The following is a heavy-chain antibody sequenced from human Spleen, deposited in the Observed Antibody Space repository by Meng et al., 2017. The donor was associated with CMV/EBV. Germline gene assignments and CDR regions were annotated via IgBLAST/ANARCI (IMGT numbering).Heavy chain of an antibody. D-gene: IGHD4-17*01. CDR1: GLPISNYW. J-gene: IGHJ4*02. CDR3: RLGHYSQD. CDR2: IKNDGSER. V-gene: IGHV3-7*02. Sequence: VYLVGCGGGLVQPGGSLRLSCAASGLPISNYWMSWVRQAPGKGLEWVANIKNDGSERYYVDSVKGRFSISRDNADNSLYLQMNNLRAEDTAVYYCRLGHYSQDWGQGTLVTVAS.